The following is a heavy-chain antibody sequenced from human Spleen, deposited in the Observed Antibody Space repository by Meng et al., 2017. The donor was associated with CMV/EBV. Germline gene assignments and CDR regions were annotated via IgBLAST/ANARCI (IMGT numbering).Heavy chain of an antibody. CDR2: ISGGGHNT. Sequence: GGSLRLSCAASGFTFSNYAMNWVRQVPGKGLEWVSSISGGGHNTYYAESVEGRFTISRDNSKNTLNLQMNSLRTEDTAVYYCARDSTSWYYWFDPWGQGTLVTVSS. J-gene: IGHJ5*02. CDR1: GFTFSNYA. D-gene: IGHD2-2*01. CDR3: ARDSTSWYYWFDP. V-gene: IGHV3-23*01.